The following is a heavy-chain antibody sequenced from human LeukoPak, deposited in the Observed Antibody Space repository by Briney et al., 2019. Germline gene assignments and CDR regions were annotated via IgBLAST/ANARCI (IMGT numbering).Heavy chain of an antibody. CDR2: IYHSGMT. J-gene: IGHJ6*03. D-gene: IGHD1-26*01. CDR1: GFSISNGYF. V-gene: IGHV4-38-2*01. Sequence: SETLSVTCDVSGFSISNGYFWAWIRQSPGKGLEWIGSIYHSGMTYYNPSLKSQFSIEVDTSKNQFSLKMRSATAADTAVYFCARAGPVKWNYYYMDVWGKGTTVTVSS. CDR3: ARAGPVKWNYYYMDV.